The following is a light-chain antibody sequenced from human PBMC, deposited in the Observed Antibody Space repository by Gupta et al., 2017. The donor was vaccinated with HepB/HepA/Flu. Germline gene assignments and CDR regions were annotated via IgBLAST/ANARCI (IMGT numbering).Light chain of an antibody. V-gene: IGKV1-39*01. Sequence: DIQMTQSPPSLSASVGDRISITCRAGQSIRAYLNWYQQRPGKAPNLLIYGASNLQTGVPSRFSGSGSGTEFTLTIISLQPEDFATYFCQQTYSTPWTFGLGTKVDMK. J-gene: IGKJ1*01. CDR3: QQTYSTPWT. CDR1: QSIRAY. CDR2: GAS.